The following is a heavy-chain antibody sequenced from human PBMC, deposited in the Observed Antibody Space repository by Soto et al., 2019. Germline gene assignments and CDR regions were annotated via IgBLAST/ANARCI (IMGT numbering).Heavy chain of an antibody. D-gene: IGHD4-17*01. J-gene: IGHJ4*02. CDR1: GGSISSGGYY. V-gene: IGHV4-31*03. Sequence: QVQLQESGPGLVKPSQTLSLTCTVSGGSISSGGYYWSWIRQHPGEGLEWIGYIYYSGSTYYNPSLTCGVTIAVDTSKNQFSLKLSSVTAADTAVYYCARSPEATVTAFDYWGQGTLVTVSS. CDR3: ARSPEATVTAFDY. CDR2: IYYSGST.